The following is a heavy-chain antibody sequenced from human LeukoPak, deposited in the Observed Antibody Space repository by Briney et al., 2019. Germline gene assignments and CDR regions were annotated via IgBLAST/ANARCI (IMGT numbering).Heavy chain of an antibody. CDR3: ARRAGGSNWFDP. Sequence: KPSQTLSLTCTVSGGSISSSSYYWGWIRQPPGKGLEWIGSIYYSGSTYYNPSLKSRVTISVDTSKNQFSLKLSSVTAADTAVYYCARRAGGSNWFDPWGQGTLVTVSS. CDR1: GGSISSSSYY. V-gene: IGHV4-39*01. D-gene: IGHD2-15*01. CDR2: IYYSGST. J-gene: IGHJ5*02.